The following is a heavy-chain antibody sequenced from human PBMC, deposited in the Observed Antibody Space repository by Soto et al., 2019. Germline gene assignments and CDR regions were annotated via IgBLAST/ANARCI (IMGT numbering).Heavy chain of an antibody. CDR1: GGSISRYY. D-gene: IGHD4-17*01. CDR3: ARASDDEYGDFGWFDP. V-gene: IGHV4-59*08. J-gene: IGHJ5*02. CDR2: ISYSGST. Sequence: SETLSLTCTVSGGSISRYYWIWIRQPPGKGLEWIGYISYSGSTYDNAPLKSRVAISVDTSKNQFSLKLTSVTAADTAIYYCARASDDEYGDFGWFDPWGQGTLVTVSS.